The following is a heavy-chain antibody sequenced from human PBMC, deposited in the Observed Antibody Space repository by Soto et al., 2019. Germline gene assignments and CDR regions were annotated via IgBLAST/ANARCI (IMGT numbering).Heavy chain of an antibody. J-gene: IGHJ4*02. CDR1: GFTFNIYA. CDR2: ISGSGGST. D-gene: IGHD1-26*01. Sequence: PGGSLRLSCAASGFTFNIYAMSWVRQAPGKGLEWVSTISGSGGSTYYADSVKGRFTISRDNSKNTLYLQMNSLRAEDTAVYYCSSSSGSAYDYWGQGTLVTVSS. V-gene: IGHV3-23*01. CDR3: SSSSGSAYDY.